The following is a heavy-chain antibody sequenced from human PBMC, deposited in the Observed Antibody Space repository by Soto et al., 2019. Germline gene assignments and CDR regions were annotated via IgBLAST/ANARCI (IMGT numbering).Heavy chain of an antibody. D-gene: IGHD1-26*01. V-gene: IGHV4-38-2*01. CDR2: VHHSGST. Sequence: SETLSLTCAVAGYSISSGYHWGWIRQPPGKGLEWLGSVHHSGSTYYNPSLKSRLTISVDKSKNHFPLNLTSLTAADMAVYYWALQDRVVGEARWFDPWAREAPVTV. J-gene: IGHJ5*02. CDR1: GYSISSGYH. CDR3: ALQDRVVGEARWFDP.